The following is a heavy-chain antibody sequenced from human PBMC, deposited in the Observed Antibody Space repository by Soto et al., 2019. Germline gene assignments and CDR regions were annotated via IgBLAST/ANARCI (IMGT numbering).Heavy chain of an antibody. CDR2: IYWDDDK. J-gene: IGHJ4*02. CDR3: AHRLYGWYSGSYYGY. Sequence: SGPTLVNPTHTLTLTCTFSGFSFTTSGVGVGWIRQSPGKALEWLALIYWDDDKRYSPSLRDRLTITKDTSKNQVVLTMANMDPVDTATYYCAHRLYGWYSGSYYGYWGQGILVTVSS. D-gene: IGHD1-26*01. V-gene: IGHV2-5*02. CDR1: GFSFTTSGVG.